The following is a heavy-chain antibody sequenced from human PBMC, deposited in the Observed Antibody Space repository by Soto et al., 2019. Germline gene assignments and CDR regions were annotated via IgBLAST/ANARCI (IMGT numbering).Heavy chain of an antibody. V-gene: IGHV3-30*18. D-gene: IGHD3-22*01. Sequence: GGSLRLSCAASGFTFSSYGMHWVRQAPGKGLEWVAVISYDGSNKYYADSVKGRFTISRDNSKNTLYLQMNSLRAEDTAVYYCAKDRPSSYYYGSSGYPDYWGQGTLVTVSS. J-gene: IGHJ4*02. CDR1: GFTFSSYG. CDR3: AKDRPSSYYYGSSGYPDY. CDR2: ISYDGSNK.